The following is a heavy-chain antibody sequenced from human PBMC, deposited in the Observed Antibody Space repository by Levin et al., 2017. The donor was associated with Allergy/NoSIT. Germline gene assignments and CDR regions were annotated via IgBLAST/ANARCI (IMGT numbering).Heavy chain of an antibody. Sequence: GESLKISCKASGYTFTGYYIHWVRQAPGQGLEWMGWVSPGRGDTKYAQSFQGRVTMTRDTSITTAYMELSSLRSDDTAVYYCARDVGDYYRSGSRFDPWGQGTLVTVSS. CDR1: GYTFTGYY. CDR3: ARDVGDYYRSGSRFDP. V-gene: IGHV1-2*02. J-gene: IGHJ5*02. CDR2: VSPGRGDT. D-gene: IGHD3-10*01.